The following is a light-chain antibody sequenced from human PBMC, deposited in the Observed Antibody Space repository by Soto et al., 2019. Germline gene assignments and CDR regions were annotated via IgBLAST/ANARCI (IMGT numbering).Light chain of an antibody. CDR2: GAS. CDR1: QSVSSD. V-gene: IGKV3-15*01. CDR3: HQYNNWPPLT. J-gene: IGKJ4*01. Sequence: EIVMTQSPATLSVSPGERATLSCRASQSVSSDLAWYQQKPGQAPRLLIYGASTRATGIPARFSGSGSGTEFTLTISSLQSEDFAVYFCHQYNNWPPLTFGGGTKVKIK.